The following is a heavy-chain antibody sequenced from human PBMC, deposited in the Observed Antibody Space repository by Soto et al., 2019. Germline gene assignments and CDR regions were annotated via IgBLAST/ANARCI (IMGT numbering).Heavy chain of an antibody. CDR1: GYSFTSYW. CDR2: IYPGDSDT. V-gene: IGHV5-51*01. Sequence: LGESLKISCKGSGYSFTSYWIGWVRQMPGKGLEWMGIIYPGDSDTRYSPSFQGQVTISADKSISTAYLQWSSLRPEDTAIYYCVKQAHGLDGVAFDYWGQGTQVTVSS. J-gene: IGHJ4*02. D-gene: IGHD2-15*01. CDR3: VKQAHGLDGVAFDY.